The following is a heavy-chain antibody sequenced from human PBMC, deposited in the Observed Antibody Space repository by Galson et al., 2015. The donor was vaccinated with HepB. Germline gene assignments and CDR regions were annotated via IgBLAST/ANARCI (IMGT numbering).Heavy chain of an antibody. CDR2: TYYRSKWYN. CDR1: GDSVPSNSAA. V-gene: IGHV6-1*01. Sequence: CAISGDSVPSNSAAWNWIRQSPSRGLEWLGRTYYRSKWYNDYAVSVKSRITINPDTSKNQFSLQLNSVTPEDTAVYYCARDWPGLVIDPYGMDVWGQGTTVTVSS. D-gene: IGHD3/OR15-3a*01. CDR3: ARDWPGLVIDPYGMDV. J-gene: IGHJ6*02.